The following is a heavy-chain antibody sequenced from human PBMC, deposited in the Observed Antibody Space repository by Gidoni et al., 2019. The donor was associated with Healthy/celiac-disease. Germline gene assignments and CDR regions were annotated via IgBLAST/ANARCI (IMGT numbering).Heavy chain of an antibody. CDR3: ARHQTKVTTGYGMDV. J-gene: IGHJ6*02. Sequence: ELQLLQLGAAVNEPGESPKTLCLGSAFCSTSYWIGWVRQMPGKGLEWRGLFYPGDSDTGYSPSFQGQITSSADKSISTTYLQWSSLKASDTAMYYCARHQTKVTTGYGMDVWGQGTTVTVSS. D-gene: IGHD4-17*01. CDR2: FYPGDSDT. V-gene: IGHV5-51*01. CDR1: AFCSTSYW.